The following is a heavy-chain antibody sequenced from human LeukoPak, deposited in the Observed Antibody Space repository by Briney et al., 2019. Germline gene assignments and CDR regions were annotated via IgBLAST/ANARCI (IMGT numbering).Heavy chain of an antibody. Sequence: GGSLRLSCAASGFTFSSYAMSWVRQAPGKGLEWVSAISGSGGSTYYADSVKGRFTISRDNSKNTLYLQMNSLRAEDAAVYYCARGTVRAFDYWGQGTLVTVSS. CDR3: ARGTVRAFDY. CDR2: ISGSGGST. CDR1: GFTFSSYA. J-gene: IGHJ4*02. D-gene: IGHD3-10*01. V-gene: IGHV3-23*01.